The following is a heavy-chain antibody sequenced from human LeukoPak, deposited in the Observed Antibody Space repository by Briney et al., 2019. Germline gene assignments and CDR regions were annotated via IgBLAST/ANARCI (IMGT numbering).Heavy chain of an antibody. CDR1: GGSISSSNW. V-gene: IGHV4-4*02. CDR2: IYHSGST. Sequence: PSGTLSLTCAVSGGSISSSNWWSWVRQPPGKGLEWIGEIYHSGSTNYNPSLKSRVTISVDKSKNQFSLKLSPVTAADTAVYYCARVPYYYGSGSYCDYWGQGTLVTVSS. J-gene: IGHJ4*02. D-gene: IGHD3-10*01. CDR3: ARVPYYYGSGSYCDY.